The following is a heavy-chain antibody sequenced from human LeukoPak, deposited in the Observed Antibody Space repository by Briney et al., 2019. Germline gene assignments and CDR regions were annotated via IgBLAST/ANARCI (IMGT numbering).Heavy chain of an antibody. CDR3: TRDAGFCHSSGCWKPIDL. J-gene: IGHJ4*02. V-gene: IGHV3-74*01. CDR1: GFNFRSYW. D-gene: IGHD3-22*01. CDR2: INSDGTG. Sequence: GGSLRLSCAASGFNFRSYWMHWLRHAPGKGLVWVSRINSDGTGTYSDSVKGRFTISRDNANNTLYLQMNSLRSDDTAVYYCTRDAGFCHSSGCWKPIDLWGQGALVTVSS.